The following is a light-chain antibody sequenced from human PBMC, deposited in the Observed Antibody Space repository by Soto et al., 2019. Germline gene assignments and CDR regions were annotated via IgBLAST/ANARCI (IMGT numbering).Light chain of an antibody. CDR3: QQSYSTLLIT. Sequence: DIKMTQSPSFLSASVGDRVTISCRASQAINTYLNWYQQKPGKAPKLLIYGTSDLQNGVPSRFSGGGSGTDFTLTISSLQPEDFATYSCQQSYSTLLITFGQGTRLEV. CDR2: GTS. J-gene: IGKJ5*01. V-gene: IGKV1-39*01. CDR1: QAINTY.